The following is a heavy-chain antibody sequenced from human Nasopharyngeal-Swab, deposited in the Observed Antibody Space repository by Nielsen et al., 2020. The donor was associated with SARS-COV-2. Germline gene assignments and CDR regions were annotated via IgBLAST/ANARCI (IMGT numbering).Heavy chain of an antibody. D-gene: IGHD3-9*01. V-gene: IGHV3-73*01. J-gene: IGHJ3*02. Sequence: GESLKISCAASGFTLSGSPMHWVRQASGKGLEWVGRIGTKADNYATPSAASVKGRFIVSRDDSKNTAYLQMDSLKAEDTAVYYCTRSTLSPATGFDIWGQGTVVTVSS. CDR1: GFTLSGSP. CDR2: IGTKADNYAT. CDR3: TRSTLSPATGFDI.